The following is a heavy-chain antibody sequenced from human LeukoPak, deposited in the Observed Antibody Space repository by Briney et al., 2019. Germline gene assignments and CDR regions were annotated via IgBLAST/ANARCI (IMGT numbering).Heavy chain of an antibody. CDR1: GFTFSSYA. D-gene: IGHD6-19*01. CDR2: ISYDGSNE. CDR3: ARGPKYSSGWYYFDY. V-gene: IGHV3-30*04. Sequence: PGGSLRLPCAASGFTFSSYAIHWVRQAPGKGLEWVAVISYDGSNEYYADSVKGRFTISRDNSKNTLYLQMNSLRSEDTAVYYCARGPKYSSGWYYFDYWGQGTLVTVSS. J-gene: IGHJ4*02.